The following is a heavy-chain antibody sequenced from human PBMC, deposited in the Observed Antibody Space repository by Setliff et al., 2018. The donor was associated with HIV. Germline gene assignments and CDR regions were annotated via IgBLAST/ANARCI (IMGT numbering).Heavy chain of an antibody. J-gene: IGHJ3*02. Sequence: SETLSLTCTVSGGSISSSSYYWGWVRQPPGKGLEWIGSVYYSGTTYYNPSPTSRVTISVDTSKNQFSLKLTSVTAADTALYYCARHFSIFGVTIISNDAFDIWGRGTMVTVS. CDR3: ARHFSIFGVTIISNDAFDI. CDR2: VYYSGTT. D-gene: IGHD3-3*01. V-gene: IGHV4-39*01. CDR1: GGSISSSSYY.